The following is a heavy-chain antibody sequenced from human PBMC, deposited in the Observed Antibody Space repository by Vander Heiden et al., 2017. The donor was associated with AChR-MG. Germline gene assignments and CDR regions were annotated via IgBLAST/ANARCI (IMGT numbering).Heavy chain of an antibody. J-gene: IGHJ4*02. V-gene: IGHV4-34*01. CDR1: GGSFSGYY. CDR3: ARDDDSSGYYFDY. Sequence: QVQLQQWGAGRLKPSATLSLTCAVYGGSFSGYYWSWIRQPPGKGLEWIGEINHSGSTNYNPSLKSRVTISVDTSKNQFSLKLSSVTAADTAVYYCARDDDSSGYYFDYWGQGTLVTVSS. CDR2: INHSGST. D-gene: IGHD3-22*01.